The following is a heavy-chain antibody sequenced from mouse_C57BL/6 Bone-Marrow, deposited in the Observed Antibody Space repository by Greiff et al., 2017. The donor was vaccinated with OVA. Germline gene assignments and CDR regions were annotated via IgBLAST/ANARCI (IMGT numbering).Heavy chain of an antibody. J-gene: IGHJ3*01. CDR2: IHPNSGST. V-gene: IGHV1-64*01. Sequence: QVQLQQPGAELVKPGASVKLSCKASGYTFTSYWMHWVKQRPGQGLEWIGMIHPNSGSTNYNEKFKSKATLTVDKSSSTAYMQLSSLTSEDSAVYYCARSYGNYGGAWFAYWGQGTLVTVSA. D-gene: IGHD2-1*01. CDR3: ARSYGNYGGAWFAY. CDR1: GYTFTSYW.